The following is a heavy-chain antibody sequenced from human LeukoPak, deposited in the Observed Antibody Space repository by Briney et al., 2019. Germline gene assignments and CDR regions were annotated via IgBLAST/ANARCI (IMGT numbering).Heavy chain of an antibody. D-gene: IGHD5-24*01. Sequence: GKSLRLSCAASGFTFSSCGMHWVRQAPGKGLEWVAVIWYDGSKKYYADSVKGRFTISRDDSKNTLYLQMNSLRVENTAVYYCARSVLSPVLQDFDYWGQGTLVTVSS. J-gene: IGHJ4*02. CDR3: ARSVLSPVLQDFDY. CDR2: IWYDGSKK. V-gene: IGHV3-33*01. CDR1: GFTFSSCG.